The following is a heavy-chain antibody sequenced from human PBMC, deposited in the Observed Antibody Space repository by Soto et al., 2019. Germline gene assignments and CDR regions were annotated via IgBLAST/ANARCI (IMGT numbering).Heavy chain of an antibody. D-gene: IGHD3-3*01. CDR1: GFTFSRFA. CDR2: VSFDGSNQ. V-gene: IGHV3-30-3*01. CDR3: SRGPYCPSTNCHPLYYDFWSGASSLAY. J-gene: IGHJ4*02. Sequence: QVHLVESGGGVVQPGRSLRLSCAASGFTFSRFAMHWVRQAPGKGLEWVAVVSFDGSNQYYADSVKGRFSISRDNSKNTLFLQMDSLRADDTALYFWSRGPYCPSTNCHPLYYDFWSGASSLAYWGQGTLVTVSS.